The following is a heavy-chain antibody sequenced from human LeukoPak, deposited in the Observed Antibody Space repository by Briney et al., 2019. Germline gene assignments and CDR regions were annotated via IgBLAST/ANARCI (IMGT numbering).Heavy chain of an antibody. CDR2: MNPNSGNT. J-gene: IGHJ3*02. CDR3: ARGWRRITMIVVVTITGVRAFDI. D-gene: IGHD3-22*01. V-gene: IGHV1-8*01. CDR1: GYTFTSYD. Sequence: ASVKVSCKASGYTFTSYDINWVRQATGQGLEWMGWMNPNSGNTGYAQKFQGRVTMTRNTSISTAYMELSSLRSEDTAMYYCARGWRRITMIVVVTITGVRAFDIWGQGTMVTVSS.